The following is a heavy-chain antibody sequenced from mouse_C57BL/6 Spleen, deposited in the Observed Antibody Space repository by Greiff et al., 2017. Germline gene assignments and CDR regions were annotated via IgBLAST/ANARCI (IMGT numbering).Heavy chain of an antibody. CDR2: IHPNSGST. CDR1: GYTFTSYW. CDR3: ARPITTVVGYYFDY. V-gene: IGHV1-64*01. Sequence: QVQLQQPGAELVKPGASVKLSRKASGYTFTSYWMHWVKQRPGQGLEWIGMIHPNSGSTNYNEKFKSKATLTVDKSSSTAYMQLSSLTSEDSAVYYCARPITTVVGYYFDYWGQGTTLTVSS. D-gene: IGHD1-1*01. J-gene: IGHJ2*01.